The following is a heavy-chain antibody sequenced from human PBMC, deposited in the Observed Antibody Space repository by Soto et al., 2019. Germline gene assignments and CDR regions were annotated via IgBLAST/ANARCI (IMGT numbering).Heavy chain of an antibody. CDR3: ARGSPIPYSSSSRSYYYYGMDV. Sequence: SVKVSCKASGGTFSSYAINWVRQAPGQGLEWMGGIIPIFDTTNYAQKFQGRVTITADESTSTAYMELSSLRSEDTAVYYCARGSPIPYSSSSRSYYYYGMDVWGQGTTVTVSS. J-gene: IGHJ6*02. D-gene: IGHD6-6*01. CDR2: IIPIFDTT. CDR1: GGTFSSYA. V-gene: IGHV1-69*13.